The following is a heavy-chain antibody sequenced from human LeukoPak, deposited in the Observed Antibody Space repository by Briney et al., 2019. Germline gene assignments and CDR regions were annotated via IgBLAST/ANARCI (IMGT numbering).Heavy chain of an antibody. J-gene: IGHJ4*02. V-gene: IGHV1-24*01. CDR2: FDPEDGET. D-gene: IGHD3-3*01. CDR1: GYTLTELS. Sequence: ASVKVSCKVSGYTLTELSMHWVRQAPGKGLEWMGGFDPEDGETIYAQKFQGRVTMTEDTSTDTAYMELSSLRSEDTAVYYCTSKDDFWSGPPPITDWGQGTLVTVSS. CDR3: TSKDDFWSGPPPITD.